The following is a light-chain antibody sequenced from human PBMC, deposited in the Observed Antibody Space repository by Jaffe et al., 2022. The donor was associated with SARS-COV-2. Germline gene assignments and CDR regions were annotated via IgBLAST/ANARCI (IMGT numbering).Light chain of an antibody. CDR3: NSYTSSTTRV. V-gene: IGLV2-14*01. J-gene: IGLJ2*01. CDR1: SSDVGGYNY. Sequence: QSALTQPASVSGSPGQSITISCTGTSSDVGGYNYVSWYQQYPGKAPKLLIYDVNNRPSGVSDRFSGFKSGNTASLTISRLQAEDEADYYCNSYTSSTTRVFGGGTKLTVL. CDR2: DVN.